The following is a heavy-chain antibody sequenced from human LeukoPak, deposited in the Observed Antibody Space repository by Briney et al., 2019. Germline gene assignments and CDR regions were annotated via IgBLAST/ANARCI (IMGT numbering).Heavy chain of an antibody. CDR3: ASVRD. J-gene: IGHJ4*02. D-gene: IGHD3-10*02. Sequence: SETLSLTCTVSGGSISSYYWSWIRQPPGKGLEWIGEIDHSGSTNYNPSLKSRVIISVDTSKNQFSLKLTSVTAADTAVYYCASVRDWGQGTLVTVSS. CDR2: IDHSGST. CDR1: GGSISSYY. V-gene: IGHV4-34*01.